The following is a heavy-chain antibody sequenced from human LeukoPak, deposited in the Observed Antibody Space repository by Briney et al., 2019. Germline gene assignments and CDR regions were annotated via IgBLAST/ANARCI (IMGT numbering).Heavy chain of an antibody. D-gene: IGHD3-22*01. CDR1: GFTFSDYY. CDR2: ISSSGSTI. V-gene: IGHV3-11*04. Sequence: GGSLRLSCAAPGFTFSDYYMSSVRQAPGKGLEWVSYISSSGSTIYYADSVKGRFTISRDNAKNSLYLQMNSLRAEDTAVYYCAGGSSGYFLDYWGQGTLVTVSS. CDR3: AGGSSGYFLDY. J-gene: IGHJ4*02.